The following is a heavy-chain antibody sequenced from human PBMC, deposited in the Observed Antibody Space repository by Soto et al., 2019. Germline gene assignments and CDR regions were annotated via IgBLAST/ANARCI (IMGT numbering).Heavy chain of an antibody. CDR3: ARGNNWYPF. J-gene: IGHJ4*02. D-gene: IGHD1-20*01. CDR2: IYSTGYA. CDR1: GGLINKAF. V-gene: IGHV4-4*08. Sequence: PSGTLSLISLVSGGLINKAFDNRKRHTPGKGLQWVGYIYSTGYAACNPSLEARATISMDKSRNQVSLRLTSVTAEDTAIYYCARGNNWYPFWGQGTPVTVS.